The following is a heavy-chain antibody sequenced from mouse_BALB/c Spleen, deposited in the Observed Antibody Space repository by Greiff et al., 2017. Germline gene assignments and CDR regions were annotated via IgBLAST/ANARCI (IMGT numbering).Heavy chain of an antibody. CDR2: ISYDGSN. D-gene: IGHD2-3*01. J-gene: IGHJ4*01. Sequence: VQLQESGPGLVKPSQSLSLTCSVTGYSITSGYYWNWIRQFPGNKLEWMGYISYDGSNNYNPSLKNRISITRDTSKNQFFLKLNSVTTEDTATYYCARWLLREAMDYWGQGTSVTVSS. CDR3: ARWLLREAMDY. CDR1: GYSITSGYY. V-gene: IGHV3-6*02.